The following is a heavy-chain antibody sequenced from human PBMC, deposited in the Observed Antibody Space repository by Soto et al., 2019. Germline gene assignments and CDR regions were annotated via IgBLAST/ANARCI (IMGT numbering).Heavy chain of an antibody. CDR2: IYHLGTT. V-gene: IGHV4-4*02. CDR3: ARGMTTVTTIDY. J-gene: IGHJ4*02. Sequence: SETLSLTCTVSGDTVSSTRWWSWVRLSPGRGLEWIGDIYHLGTTNYNPSLKRRVSISLDKSKNQFSLKLSSVTAADTAVYYCARGMTTVTTIDYWGQGTLVTVSS. CDR1: GDTVSSTRW. D-gene: IGHD4-4*01.